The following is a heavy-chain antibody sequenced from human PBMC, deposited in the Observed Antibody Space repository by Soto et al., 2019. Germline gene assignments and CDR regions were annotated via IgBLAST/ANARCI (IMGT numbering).Heavy chain of an antibody. CDR1: GYTFTEYC. D-gene: IGHD4-17*01. J-gene: IGHJ4*02. CDR3: ARADYGDTKIYSFDH. Sequence: ASVKVSFKTSGYTFTEYCISWFRQAPGQGLEWMGWISPYNGKTNYIQEFQDRVTITTDTSSTTVYMDLRTLKSDDTAIYFCARADYGDTKIYSFDHWGQGTLVTVSS. V-gene: IGHV1-18*01. CDR2: ISPYNGKT.